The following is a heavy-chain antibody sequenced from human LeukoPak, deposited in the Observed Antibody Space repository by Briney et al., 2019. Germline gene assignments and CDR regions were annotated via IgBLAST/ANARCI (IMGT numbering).Heavy chain of an antibody. J-gene: IGHJ4*02. Sequence: GASLRLSCAASGFTFSSYAMSWVRQAPGKGLEWVSAISGSGGSTYYADSVKGRFTISRNNSKNTLYLQMNSLRAEDTAVYYCAKDQVAVAWRYYFDYWGQGTLVTVSS. CDR3: AKDQVAVAWRYYFDY. CDR1: GFTFSSYA. D-gene: IGHD6-19*01. CDR2: ISGSGGST. V-gene: IGHV3-23*01.